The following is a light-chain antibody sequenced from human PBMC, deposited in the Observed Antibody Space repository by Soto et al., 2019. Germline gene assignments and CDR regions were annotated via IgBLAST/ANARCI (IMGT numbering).Light chain of an antibody. CDR3: FSYAGSRRI. J-gene: IGLJ2*01. CDR1: SSDVGSYNL. CDR2: EGS. Sequence: QSALTQPASVSGSPGQSITISCAGTSSDVGSYNLVSWYQQHPGKAPKRMIYEGSKRPSGVSNRFSGSKSGNTASLTISGLQAEDEADYYCFSYAGSRRIFGGGTKLTVL. V-gene: IGLV2-23*01.